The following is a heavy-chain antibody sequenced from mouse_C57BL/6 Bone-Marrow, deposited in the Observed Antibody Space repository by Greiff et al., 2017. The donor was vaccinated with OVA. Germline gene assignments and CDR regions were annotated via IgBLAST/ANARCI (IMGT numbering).Heavy chain of an antibody. CDR3: ARRTTVVARAPYFDY. V-gene: IGHV1-26*01. Sequence: VQLQQSGPELVKPGASVKISCKASGYTFTDYYMNWVKQSHGKSLEWIGDINPNNGGTSYNQKFKGKATLTVDKSSSTAYMELRSLTSEDSAVYYCARRTTVVARAPYFDYWGQGTTLTVSS. J-gene: IGHJ2*01. CDR2: INPNNGGT. CDR1: GYTFTDYY. D-gene: IGHD1-1*01.